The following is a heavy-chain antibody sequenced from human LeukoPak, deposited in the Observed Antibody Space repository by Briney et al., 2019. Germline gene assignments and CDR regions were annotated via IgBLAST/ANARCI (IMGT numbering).Heavy chain of an antibody. CDR3: ARDVTTFLLPNAYAFDT. V-gene: IGHV3-30*14. D-gene: IGHD1-1*01. Sequence: GKSLRLSCAASGFTFNRYAMHWVRQAPGKGLEWVASLSYDGYNKQYADSVKGRFTISRDISDDTLYLQMNSLRGDDTALYYCARDVTTFLLPNAYAFDTWGLGTMLTVSS. CDR2: LSYDGYNK. J-gene: IGHJ3*02. CDR1: GFTFNRYA.